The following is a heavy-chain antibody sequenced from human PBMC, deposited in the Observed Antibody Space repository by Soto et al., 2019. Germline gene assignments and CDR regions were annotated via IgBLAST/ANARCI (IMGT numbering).Heavy chain of an antibody. V-gene: IGHV3-33*01. Sequence: QVQLVESGGGVVQPGRSLRLSCAASGFTFSSYGMHWVRQAPGKGLEWVAVIWYDGSNKYYADSVKGRFTISRDNSKNTLYPQMNSLRAEDTAVYYCARGWGRDDYGDFFYYWGQGTLVTVSS. CDR2: IWYDGSNK. D-gene: IGHD4-17*01. CDR1: GFTFSSYG. J-gene: IGHJ4*02. CDR3: ARGWGRDDYGDFFYY.